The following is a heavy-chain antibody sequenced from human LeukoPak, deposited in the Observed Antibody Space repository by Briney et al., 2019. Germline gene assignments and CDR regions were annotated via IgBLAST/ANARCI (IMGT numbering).Heavy chain of an antibody. CDR1: GFTFSSLA. CDR2: ISSDSSYI. CDR3: ASLPWLVRWIYY. J-gene: IGHJ4*02. Sequence: GGFLRLSCVASGFTFSSLAMNWVRQAPGKGLEWVSSISSDSSYIDYADSVKGRFTISRDNARNSLYLQMNNLRAEDTAVYFCASLPWLVRWIYYWGQGTLVTVSS. D-gene: IGHD6-19*01. V-gene: IGHV3-21*01.